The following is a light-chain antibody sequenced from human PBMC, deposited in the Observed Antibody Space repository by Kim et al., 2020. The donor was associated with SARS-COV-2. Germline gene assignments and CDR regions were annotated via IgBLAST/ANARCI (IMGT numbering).Light chain of an antibody. Sequence: GQRVTSACSGGSANIGSNYVYWYQQLPGTAPKLLIYRNNQRPSGVPDRFSGSKSGTSASRAISGLRSEDEADYYCAAWDDSLSVWVFGGGTQLTVL. CDR1: SANIGSNY. V-gene: IGLV1-47*01. CDR2: RNN. CDR3: AAWDDSLSVWV. J-gene: IGLJ3*02.